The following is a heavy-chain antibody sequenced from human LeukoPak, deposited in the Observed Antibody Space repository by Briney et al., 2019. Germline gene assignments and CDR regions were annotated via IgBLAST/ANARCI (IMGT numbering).Heavy chain of an antibody. CDR3: ATYRQVLLPFES. J-gene: IGHJ4*02. D-gene: IGHD2-8*02. Sequence: GGSLRLSCGASGFAFSTFAMIWVLQPPGKGLEWVSSIFPSGGEIHYADSVRGRFTISRDNSKSTLSLQMNSLRAEDTAIYYCATYRQVLLPFESWGQGTLVTVSS. V-gene: IGHV3-23*01. CDR1: GFAFSTFA. CDR2: IFPSGGEI.